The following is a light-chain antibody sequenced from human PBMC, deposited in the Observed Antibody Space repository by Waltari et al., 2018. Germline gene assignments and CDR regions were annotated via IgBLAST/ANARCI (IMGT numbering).Light chain of an antibody. Sequence: EVLLTQSPATLSVSPGGRATLSCRASQSVNDNLAWYQQKPGQPPRLLIYRASTGATGIPARFGGSGSGTDFTLTISSRQSEDFAVYFCQQYNDWPYTFGQGTKLEIK. J-gene: IGKJ2*01. CDR2: RAS. CDR3: QQYNDWPYT. V-gene: IGKV3-15*01. CDR1: QSVNDN.